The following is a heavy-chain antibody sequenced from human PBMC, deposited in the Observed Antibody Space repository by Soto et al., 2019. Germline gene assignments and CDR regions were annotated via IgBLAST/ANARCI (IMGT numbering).Heavy chain of an antibody. CDR2: KSPNSGDT. Sequence: QVQLVQSGAEVKKPGASVKVSCKASGYTFTTYDINWVRQATGQGPEWMGWKSPNSGDTGYAQNFQDRVIMTRDTSISTAYMELSSLTSEDTAVYYCARGVDAGLDYWGQGALVTVSS. CDR1: GYTFTTYD. J-gene: IGHJ4*02. V-gene: IGHV1-8*01. CDR3: ARGVDAGLDY. D-gene: IGHD6-13*01.